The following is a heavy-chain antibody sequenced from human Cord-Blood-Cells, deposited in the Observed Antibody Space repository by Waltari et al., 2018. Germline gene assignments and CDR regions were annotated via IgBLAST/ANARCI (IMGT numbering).Heavy chain of an antibody. V-gene: IGHV4-39*01. J-gene: IGHJ2*01. D-gene: IGHD4-17*01. CDR1: GGSISSSSYY. CDR3: ANHRYGDYWYFAL. Sequence: QLQLQESGPGLVKPSETLSLTCTVSGGSISSSSYYRGWIRQPPGKGLELIGGIYYRGSTSAVSSLNGRVTIYVDLPSTWFFQWLWIVHAVDTAVYYCANHRYGDYWYFALWGRGTLVTVSA. CDR2: IYYRGST.